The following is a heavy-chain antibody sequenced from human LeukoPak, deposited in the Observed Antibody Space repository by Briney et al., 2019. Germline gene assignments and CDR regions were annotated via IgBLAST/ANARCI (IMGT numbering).Heavy chain of an antibody. CDR2: IYSGGST. Sequence: PGGSLRLSCAASGFTVSSNYMSWVRQAPGKGLEWVSVIYSGGSTYYADSVKGRFTISRDNSKNTLYLQMNSLRAEDTAVYYCARDPADYISYYMDVWGKGTTVTVSS. V-gene: IGHV3-66*01. CDR1: GFTVSSNY. J-gene: IGHJ6*03. D-gene: IGHD4-11*01. CDR3: ARDPADYISYYMDV.